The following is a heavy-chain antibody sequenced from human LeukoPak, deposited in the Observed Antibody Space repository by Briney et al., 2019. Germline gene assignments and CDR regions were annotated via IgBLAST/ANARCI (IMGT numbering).Heavy chain of an antibody. CDR1: GFTFSNAW. D-gene: IGHD6-19*01. J-gene: IGHJ2*01. V-gene: IGHV3-15*01. CDR2: IKSKTDGGTT. Sequence: GGSLRLSCAASGFTFSNAWMSWVRQAPGKGLEWVGRIKSKTDGGTTDYAAPVKGRFTISRDDSKNTLYLQMNSLRVEDTAVYYCARGSAVSGHWYFALWGRGTLVTVSS. CDR3: ARGSAVSGHWYFAL.